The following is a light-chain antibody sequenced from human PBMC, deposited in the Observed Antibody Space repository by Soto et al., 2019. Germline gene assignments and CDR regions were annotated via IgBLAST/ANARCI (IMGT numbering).Light chain of an antibody. V-gene: IGKV3-20*01. Sequence: EIVLTQSPGTLSLSPGERATLSCRASQSVSSSYLAWYQQKPGQAPRLLIYGASSRATGIPDRFSGSGSGTDFTLTISRLEPEDFAVYYCQQYGSPITFAHGTRLEIK. CDR2: GAS. CDR1: QSVSSSY. J-gene: IGKJ5*01. CDR3: QQYGSPIT.